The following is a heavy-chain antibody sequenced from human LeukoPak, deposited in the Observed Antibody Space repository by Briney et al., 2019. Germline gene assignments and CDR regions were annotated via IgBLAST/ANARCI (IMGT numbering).Heavy chain of an antibody. J-gene: IGHJ4*02. Sequence: KPGGSLRLSCAASGFTFSSYAMNWVRQAPGKGLEWVSSISSSSSYIYYADSVKGRFTISRDNAKNSLYLQMNSLRAEDTAVYYCARSPTRVTPIDYWGQGTLVTVSS. CDR1: GFTFSSYA. CDR3: ARSPTRVTPIDY. CDR2: ISSSSSYI. D-gene: IGHD4-23*01. V-gene: IGHV3-21*01.